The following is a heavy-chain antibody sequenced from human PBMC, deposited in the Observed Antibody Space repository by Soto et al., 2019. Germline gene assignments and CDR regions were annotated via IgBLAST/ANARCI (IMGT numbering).Heavy chain of an antibody. CDR2: TTSSSGHI. Sequence: GGSLRLSCEASGFTLTTYTMNWVRQASGKGLEWVSSTTSSSGHIYYADSVKGRFTISRDNARNSLYLQMNSLRAEDTAVYYCVRERGLSSFYGMDVWGQGTTVTVSS. J-gene: IGHJ6*02. D-gene: IGHD3-10*01. CDR3: VRERGLSSFYGMDV. CDR1: GFTLTTYT. V-gene: IGHV3-21*01.